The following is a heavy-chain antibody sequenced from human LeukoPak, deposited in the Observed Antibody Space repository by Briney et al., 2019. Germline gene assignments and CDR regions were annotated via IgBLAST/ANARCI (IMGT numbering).Heavy chain of an antibody. D-gene: IGHD1-14*01. CDR2: IYHSGST. CDR3: ARGGIGNFQH. J-gene: IGHJ1*01. V-gene: IGHV4-30-2*01. CDR1: GGSISSGGYY. Sequence: SETLSLTCTVSGGSISSGGYYWSWIRQPPGKGLEWIGYIYHSGSTYYNPSLKSRVTISVDRSKNQFSLKLSSVTAADTAVYYCARGGIGNFQHWGQGTLVTVSS.